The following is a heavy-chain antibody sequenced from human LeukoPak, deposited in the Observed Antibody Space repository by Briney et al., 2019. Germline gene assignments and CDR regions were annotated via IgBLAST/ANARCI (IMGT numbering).Heavy chain of an antibody. V-gene: IGHV1-18*01. Sequence: ASVKVSCKASGYTFNTYGISWVRQAPGQGLEWMGWISTYNGDVNYVQNLQGRVTMTTDTSTSTAYMELMSLRSDDTAVYYCLRDAQRPRLTPDYWGQGTLVTASS. CDR1: GYTFNTYG. D-gene: IGHD6-25*01. CDR3: LRDAQRPRLTPDY. CDR2: ISTYNGDV. J-gene: IGHJ4*02.